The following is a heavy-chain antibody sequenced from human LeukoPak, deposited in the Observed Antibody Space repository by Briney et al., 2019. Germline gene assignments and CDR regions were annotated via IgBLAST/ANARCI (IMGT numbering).Heavy chain of an antibody. CDR1: GGSFSGYY. CDR2: INHSGST. CDR3: ASNSFDYYGSGSYSVDY. V-gene: IGHV4-34*01. Sequence: SETLSLTCAVYGGSFSGYYWGWIRQPPGKGLEWIGEINHSGSTNYNPSLKSRVTISVDTSKNQFSLKLSSVTAADTAVYYCASNSFDYYGSGSYSVDYWGQGTLVTVSS. J-gene: IGHJ4*02. D-gene: IGHD3-10*01.